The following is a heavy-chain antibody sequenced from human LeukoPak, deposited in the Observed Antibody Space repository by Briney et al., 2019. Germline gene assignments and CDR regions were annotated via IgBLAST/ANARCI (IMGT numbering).Heavy chain of an antibody. D-gene: IGHD4-17*01. CDR2: IYHSGST. V-gene: IGHV4-30-2*01. J-gene: IGHJ3*02. CDR3: ARVNALGGTVTTLGAFDI. Sequence: SQTLSLTCAVSGGSIISGGYSRSWIRQPPGKGLEWIGYIYHSGSTYYNPSLKSRVTISVDRSKNQFSLKLSSVTAADTAVYYCARVNALGGTVTTLGAFDIWGQGTMVTVSS. CDR1: GGSIISGGYS.